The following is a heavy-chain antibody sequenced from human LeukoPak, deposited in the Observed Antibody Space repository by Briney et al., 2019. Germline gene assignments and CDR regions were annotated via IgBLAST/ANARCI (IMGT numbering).Heavy chain of an antibody. CDR2: ITSGSSYV. CDR3: AKTYGHFDD. Sequence: GGSLRLSCAASGFTFTSYTMNWVRQAPGKGLEWVSSITSGSSYVYYADSVKGRFTISRDNAKNSLYLQMTSLRVEDTAVYYCAKTYGHFDDWGQGTLVTVSS. D-gene: IGHD4-17*01. CDR1: GFTFTSYT. V-gene: IGHV3-21*01. J-gene: IGHJ4*02.